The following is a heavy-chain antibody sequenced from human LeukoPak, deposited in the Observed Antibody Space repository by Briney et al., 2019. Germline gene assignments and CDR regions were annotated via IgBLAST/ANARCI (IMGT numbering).Heavy chain of an antibody. J-gene: IGHJ3*02. Sequence: SETLSLTCTVSGDSITNYYWSWIRQPPGDTLEWIGYVYYIGSTNYNPSLKNRVTISIDASKKQFSLNLNSVTAADTAVYYCARHAGFGSGYYHDAFEIWGQGTMVTVSS. V-gene: IGHV4-59*08. CDR3: ARHAGFGSGYYHDAFEI. CDR2: VYYIGST. CDR1: GDSITNYY. D-gene: IGHD3-22*01.